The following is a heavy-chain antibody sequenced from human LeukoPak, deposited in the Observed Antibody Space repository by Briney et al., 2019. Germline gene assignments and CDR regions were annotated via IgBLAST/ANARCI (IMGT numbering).Heavy chain of an antibody. CDR3: ARHGPYTSGTYSFDY. D-gene: IGHD3-10*01. V-gene: IGHV4-59*08. Sequence: SETLSLTCIVSGASISSYYWSWIRQPPGKGLEWIGYIYYSGSTNYNPPLKSRLTISVDTSKNQFSLKLSSVTAADAALYYCARHGPYTSGTYSFDYWGQGAQVTVSS. CDR2: IYYSGST. J-gene: IGHJ4*02. CDR1: GASISSYY.